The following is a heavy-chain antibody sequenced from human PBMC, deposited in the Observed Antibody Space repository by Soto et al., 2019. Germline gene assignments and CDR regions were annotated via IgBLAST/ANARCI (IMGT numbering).Heavy chain of an antibody. V-gene: IGHV4-59*08. J-gene: IGHJ5*02. D-gene: IGHD1-7*01. CDR3: ARFRYNWNYWFDP. Sequence: PSETLSLTCTVSGGSISSYYWSWIRQPPGKGLEWIVYIYYSGSTNYNPSLKSRVTISVDTSKNQFSLKLSSVTAADTAVYYCARFRYNWNYWFDPWGQGTLVTVSS. CDR1: GGSISSYY. CDR2: IYYSGST.